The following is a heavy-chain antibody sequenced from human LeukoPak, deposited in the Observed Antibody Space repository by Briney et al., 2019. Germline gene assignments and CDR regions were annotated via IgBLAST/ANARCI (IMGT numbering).Heavy chain of an antibody. Sequence: SETLSLTCAVSGYSISSGYYWGWIRQPPGKGLEWIGSIYHSGSTYYSPSLKSRVTTSVDTSKNQFSLKLSSVTAADTAVYYCARGYSSSWYSRWFDPWGQGTLVTVSS. V-gene: IGHV4-38-2*01. CDR1: GYSISSGYY. D-gene: IGHD6-13*01. CDR2: IYHSGST. CDR3: ARGYSSSWYSRWFDP. J-gene: IGHJ5*02.